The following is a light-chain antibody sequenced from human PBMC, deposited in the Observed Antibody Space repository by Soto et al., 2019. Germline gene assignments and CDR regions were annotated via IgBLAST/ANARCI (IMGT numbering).Light chain of an antibody. Sequence: QSVLTQPPSASGSPGQSVTISCTGTRSDVGGYNFVSWYRQHPGKAPKLLIYAVSQRPSGVPARFAGSKSGNTASLTVSRLHAEDEADYYCSSYGGSNNVVFGGGTKVTVL. J-gene: IGLJ2*01. V-gene: IGLV2-8*01. CDR2: AVS. CDR3: SSYGGSNNVV. CDR1: RSDVGGYNF.